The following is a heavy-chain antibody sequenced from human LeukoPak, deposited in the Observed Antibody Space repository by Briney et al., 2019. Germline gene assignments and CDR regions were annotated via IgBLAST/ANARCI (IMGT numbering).Heavy chain of an antibody. CDR2: INHSGST. D-gene: IGHD2-2*01. CDR3: ARGRYCSSTSCYLPYDY. Sequence: SETLSLTCTVSGGSISSGGYYWSWIRQPPGKGLEWIGEINHSGSTNYNPSLKSRVTISVDTSKNQFSLKLSSVTAADTAVYYCARGRYCSSTSCYLPYDYWGQGTLVTVSS. CDR1: GGSISSGGYY. V-gene: IGHV4-39*07. J-gene: IGHJ4*02.